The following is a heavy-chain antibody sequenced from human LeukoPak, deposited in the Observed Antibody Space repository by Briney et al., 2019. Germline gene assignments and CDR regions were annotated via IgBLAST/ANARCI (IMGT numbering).Heavy chain of an antibody. CDR1: GGSISSGDYY. V-gene: IGHV4-30-4*01. J-gene: IGHJ3*02. D-gene: IGHD2-2*01. Sequence: SETLSLTCTVSGGSISSGDYYWSWIRQPPGKGLDWIGYIYYSGSTYYNPSLKSRVTISVDTSKNQFSLKLSSVTAADTAVYYCARGDIVVVPAPAAFDIWGQGTMVTVSS. CDR3: ARGDIVVVPAPAAFDI. CDR2: IYYSGST.